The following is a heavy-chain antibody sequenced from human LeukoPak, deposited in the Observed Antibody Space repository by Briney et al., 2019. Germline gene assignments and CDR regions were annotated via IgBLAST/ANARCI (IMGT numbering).Heavy chain of an antibody. D-gene: IGHD1-26*01. J-gene: IGHJ4*02. V-gene: IGHV3-7*01. CDR1: GFTFTRYW. CDR3: AKDGGTHFDH. CDR2: INENGSEK. Sequence: GGSLRLSCAASGFTFTRYWMSWVRQAPGKGLEWVANINENGSEKKYLDSVKGRFTITRDNAQNSLTLHMNTLRADDTAVYYCAKDGGTHFDHWGQGTLVTVSS.